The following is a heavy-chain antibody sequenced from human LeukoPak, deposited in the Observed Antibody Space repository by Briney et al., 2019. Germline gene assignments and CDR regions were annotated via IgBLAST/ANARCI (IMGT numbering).Heavy chain of an antibody. CDR3: AVSSGWSPFYYYYGMDV. Sequence: SETLSLTCAVYGGSFSGYYWSWIRQPPGKGLEWIGEINHSGRTNYNPSLKSRVTISVDTSKNQFSLKLSSVTAADTAVYYCAVSSGWSPFYYYYGMDVWGQGTTVTVSS. CDR2: INHSGRT. CDR1: GGSFSGYY. J-gene: IGHJ6*02. V-gene: IGHV4-34*01. D-gene: IGHD6-19*01.